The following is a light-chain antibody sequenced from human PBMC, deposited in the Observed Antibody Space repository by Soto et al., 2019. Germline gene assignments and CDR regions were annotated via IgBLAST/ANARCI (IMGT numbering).Light chain of an antibody. J-gene: IGKJ1*01. CDR1: QSISSY. CDR2: AAS. CDR3: QQSYSTPPT. Sequence: DIQMTQSPSSLSASVGERVTITCRASQSISSYLNWYQQTPGKAPKLLIYAASSLQSGVPSRFSGSGSGTDFTLTISSLQPEDFATYYCQQSYSTPPTFGQGTKVDIK. V-gene: IGKV1-39*01.